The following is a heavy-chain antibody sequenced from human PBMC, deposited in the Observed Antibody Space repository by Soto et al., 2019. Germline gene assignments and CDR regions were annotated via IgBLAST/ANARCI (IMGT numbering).Heavy chain of an antibody. CDR2: IYYSGST. D-gene: IGHD4-17*01. J-gene: IGHJ6*02. V-gene: IGHV4-31*03. CDR3: AGGPRLAGYYYGMDV. CDR1: GGSISSGGYY. Sequence: QVQLQESGPGLVKPSQTLSLTCTVSGGSISSGGYYWSWIRQHPGKGLEWIGYIYYSGSTYYNPSLKSRVTISVDTSKNQFSLKLSSVTAADTAVYYCAGGPRLAGYYYGMDVWGQGTTVTVSS.